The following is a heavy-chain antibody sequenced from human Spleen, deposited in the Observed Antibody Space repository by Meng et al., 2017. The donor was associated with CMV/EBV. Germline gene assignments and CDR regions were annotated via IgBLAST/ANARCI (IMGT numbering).Heavy chain of an antibody. J-gene: IGHJ4*02. CDR1: GFTFSSYA. CDR2: ISYDGSNK. CDR3: ANSGLLSRAPGVDYFDY. Sequence: GESLKISCAASGFTFSSYAMHWVRQAPGKGLEWVAVISYDGSNKYYADSVKGRFTISRDNSKNTLYLQMNSLRAEDTAVYYCANSGLLSRAPGVDYFDYWGQGTLVTVSS. D-gene: IGHD2-2*01. V-gene: IGHV3-30-3*01.